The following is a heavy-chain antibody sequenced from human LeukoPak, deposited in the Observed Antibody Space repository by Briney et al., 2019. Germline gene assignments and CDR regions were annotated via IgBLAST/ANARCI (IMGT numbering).Heavy chain of an antibody. CDR2: IYTSGST. V-gene: IGHV4-4*07. CDR3: AAIHSSSWYDY. D-gene: IGHD6-13*01. J-gene: IGHJ4*02. Sequence: SETLSLTCTVSGGSISSYYWSWIRQPAGKGLEWIGRIYTSGSTNYNPSLKSRVTMSVDTSKNQFSLNLSSVTAADTAVYYCAAIHSSSWYDYWGQGTLVTVSS. CDR1: GGSISSYY.